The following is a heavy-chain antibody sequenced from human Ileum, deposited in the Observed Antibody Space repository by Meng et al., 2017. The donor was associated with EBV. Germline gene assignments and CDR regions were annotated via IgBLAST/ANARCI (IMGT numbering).Heavy chain of an antibody. D-gene: IGHD2-21*02. V-gene: IGHV4-30-4*01. CDR2: IFYSGSS. CDR1: GCAIRSTGPY. Sequence: QRPLPPSSPGPATPSLPLSLLSTVAGCAIRSTGPYCTLIRQPPGKGLEWIGYIFYSGSSFYNPSLQSRVTISVDTSKNQFSLNLSSVTAADTAVYYCARVAVTAIHFDSWGQGTLVTVSS. J-gene: IGHJ4*02. CDR3: ARVAVTAIHFDS.